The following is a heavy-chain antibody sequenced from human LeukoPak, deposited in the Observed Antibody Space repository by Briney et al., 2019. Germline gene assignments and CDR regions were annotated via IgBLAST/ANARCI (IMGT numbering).Heavy chain of an antibody. CDR3: AVNWNYQSAGDY. J-gene: IGHJ4*02. D-gene: IGHD1-7*01. Sequence: GASVTVSCTASGGTFSSYAISWVRQAPGQGLEWMGRISAYNGNTNYAQKLQGRVTMTTDTSTSTAYMELRSLRSDDTAVYYCAVNWNYQSAGDYWGQGTLVTVSS. V-gene: IGHV1-18*01. CDR1: GGTFSSYA. CDR2: ISAYNGNT.